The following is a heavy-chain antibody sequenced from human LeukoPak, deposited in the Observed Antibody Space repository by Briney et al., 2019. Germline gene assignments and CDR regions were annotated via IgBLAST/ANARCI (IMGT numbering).Heavy chain of an antibody. CDR3: AREGGYSYGYA. Sequence: ASVKVSYKASGYTFTSYAMHWVRQAPGQRLEWMGWINAGNGNTKYSQKFQGRVTITRDTSASTAYMELSSLRSEDTAVYYCAREGGYSYGYAWGQGTLVTVSS. CDR2: INAGNGNT. V-gene: IGHV1-3*01. CDR1: GYTFTSYA. J-gene: IGHJ5*02. D-gene: IGHD5-18*01.